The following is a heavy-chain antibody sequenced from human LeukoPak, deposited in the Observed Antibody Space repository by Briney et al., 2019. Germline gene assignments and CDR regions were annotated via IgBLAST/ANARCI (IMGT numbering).Heavy chain of an antibody. Sequence: PSETLSLTCTVSGGSISSYYWSWIRQPAGKGLEWIGRIYTSGSTNYNPFLKSRVTMSVDTSSNQFSLNLSSVTAADTAVYYCAKENSYYYMDVWGKGTTVTVSS. CDR3: AKENSYYYMDV. CDR2: IYTSGST. CDR1: GGSISSYY. V-gene: IGHV4-4*07. J-gene: IGHJ6*03.